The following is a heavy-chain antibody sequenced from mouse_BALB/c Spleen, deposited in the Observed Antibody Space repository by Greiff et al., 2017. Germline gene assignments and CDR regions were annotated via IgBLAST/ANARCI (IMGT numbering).Heavy chain of an antibody. Sequence: VQLQQPGAELVKPGAPVKLSCKASGYTFTSYWMNWVKQRPGRGLEWIGRIDPSDSETHYNQKFKDKATLTVDKSSSTAYIQLSSLTSEDSAVYYCARGWTGAMDYWGQGTSVTVSS. CDR1: GYTFTSYW. D-gene: IGHD1-1*02. J-gene: IGHJ4*01. CDR2: IDPSDSET. V-gene: IGHV1-69*02. CDR3: ARGWTGAMDY.